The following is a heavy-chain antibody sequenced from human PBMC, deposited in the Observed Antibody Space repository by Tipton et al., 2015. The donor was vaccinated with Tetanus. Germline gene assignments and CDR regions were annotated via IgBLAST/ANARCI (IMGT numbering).Heavy chain of an antibody. D-gene: IGHD2-21*01. V-gene: IGHV3-33*05. J-gene: IGHJ4*02. Sequence: SLRLSCEVSGLNVSVYGMHWVRQAPGRGLEWVSVISSIRGHQHYADSVKGRFTISRDRFKNTLHLQMNTLRAEDTAVYYCAREEEYTPGPVIDYWGPGTRVIVSS. CDR1: GLNVSVYG. CDR3: AREEEYTPGPVIDY. CDR2: ISSIRGHQ.